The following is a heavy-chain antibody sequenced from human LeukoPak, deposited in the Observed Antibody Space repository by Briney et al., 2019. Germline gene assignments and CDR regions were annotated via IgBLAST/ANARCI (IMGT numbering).Heavy chain of an antibody. Sequence: SETLSLTCTVSGGSISSYYWSWIRQPPGKGLEWIGETNHSGSTNYNPSLKSRVTISVDTSKNQFSLKLSSVTAADTAVYYCASSSWSPDWFDPWGQGTLVTVSS. CDR1: GGSISSYY. J-gene: IGHJ5*02. D-gene: IGHD6-13*01. CDR3: ASSSWSPDWFDP. CDR2: TNHSGST. V-gene: IGHV4-34*01.